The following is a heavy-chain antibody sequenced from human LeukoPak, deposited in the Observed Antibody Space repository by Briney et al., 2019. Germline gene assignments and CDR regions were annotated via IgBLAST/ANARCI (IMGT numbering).Heavy chain of an antibody. CDR2: ISSSSTI. Sequence: GGSLRLSCAASGFTFSSYSMNWVRQAPGKGLEGVSYISSSSTIYYADSVKGRFTISRDNAKNSLYLQMNSLRAEDTAVYYCARDRVIAARDYYYYYMDVWGKGTTVTVSS. D-gene: IGHD6-6*01. CDR1: GFTFSSYS. CDR3: ARDRVIAARDYYYYYMDV. V-gene: IGHV3-48*04. J-gene: IGHJ6*03.